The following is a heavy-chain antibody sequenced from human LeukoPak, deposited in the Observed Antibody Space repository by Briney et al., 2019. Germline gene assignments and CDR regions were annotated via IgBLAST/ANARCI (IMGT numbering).Heavy chain of an antibody. CDR3: ARTGRYYGSGNWFDP. CDR1: GGSISSYY. CDR2: IYYSGST. V-gene: IGHV4-39*07. D-gene: IGHD3-10*01. J-gene: IGHJ5*02. Sequence: SETLSLTCTVSGGSISSYYWGWIRQPPGKGLEWIGSIYYSGSTYYNPSLKSRVTISVDTSKNQFSLRLSSVTAADTSVYYCARTGRYYGSGNWFDPWGQGTLVTVSS.